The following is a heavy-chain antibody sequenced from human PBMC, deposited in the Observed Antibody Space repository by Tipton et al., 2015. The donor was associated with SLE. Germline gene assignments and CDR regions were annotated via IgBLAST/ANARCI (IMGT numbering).Heavy chain of an antibody. CDR1: GFTFSSYD. V-gene: IGHV3-13*05. D-gene: IGHD2-2*02. CDR2: IGTAGDP. Sequence: SLRLSCAASGFTFSSYDMHWVRQATGKGLEWVSAIGTAGDPYYPGSVKGRFTISRENAKNSLYLQMNSLRAGDTAVYYCARGDCSSTSCYTGGMDVWGQGTTVTVSS. CDR3: ARGDCSSTSCYTGGMDV. J-gene: IGHJ6*02.